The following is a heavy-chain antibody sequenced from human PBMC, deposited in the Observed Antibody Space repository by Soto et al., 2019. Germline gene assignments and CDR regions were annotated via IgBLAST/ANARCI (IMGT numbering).Heavy chain of an antibody. CDR3: AEGGYYDFWSGYYPTNYYYYGMDV. Sequence: QVQLVESGGGVVQPGRSLRLSCAASGFTFSSYVMHWVRQAPGKGLEWVAVISYDGSNKYYADSVKGRFTMSRDNSKNPLYLQMNSLRAEDTAVYYCAEGGYYDFWSGYYPTNYYYYGMDVWGQGTTVTVSS. CDR2: ISYDGSNK. D-gene: IGHD3-3*01. J-gene: IGHJ6*02. V-gene: IGHV3-30*03. CDR1: GFTFSSYV.